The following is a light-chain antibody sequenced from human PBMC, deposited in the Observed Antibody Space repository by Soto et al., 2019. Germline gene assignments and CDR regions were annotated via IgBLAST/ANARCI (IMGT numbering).Light chain of an antibody. V-gene: IGKV3-15*01. CDR2: GAS. Sequence: EIVMTQSPATLSVSPGERATLSCRASQSVSSNLPWYQQKPGHAPSLLIYGASTRATGIPARFSGSGSGTDFTLAISSLQSEDVAVYYCQQYNNWPPTFTFGQGTKLEIK. CDR1: QSVSSN. CDR3: QQYNNWPPTFT. J-gene: IGKJ2*01.